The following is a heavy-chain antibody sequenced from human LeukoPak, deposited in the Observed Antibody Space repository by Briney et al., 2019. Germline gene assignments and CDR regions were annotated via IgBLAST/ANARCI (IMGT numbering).Heavy chain of an antibody. CDR2: IYYSGST. Sequence: SETLSLTCTVSGGSISSYYWSWIRQPPGKGLEWIGYIYYSGSTNYNPSLKSRVTISVDTSKNQFSLKLSSVTAADTAVYYCARGAISTHGAFDIWGQGTMITVSS. V-gene: IGHV4-59*01. D-gene: IGHD3-3*01. CDR1: GGSISSYY. CDR3: ARGAISTHGAFDI. J-gene: IGHJ3*02.